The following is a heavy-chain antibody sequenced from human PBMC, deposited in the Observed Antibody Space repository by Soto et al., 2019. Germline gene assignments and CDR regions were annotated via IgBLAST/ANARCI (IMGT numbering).Heavy chain of an antibody. CDR3: AKVGVGGYYDYYMDV. D-gene: IGHD2-15*01. J-gene: IGHJ6*03. CDR1: GFTFDDYA. CDR2: ISWNSGSI. V-gene: IGHV3-9*01. Sequence: EVQLVESGGGLVQPGRSLRLSCAASGFTFDDYAMHWVRQAPGKGLEWVSGISWNSGSIGYADAVKGRFTISRDNAKNSLYLQMNSLRAEDTALYYCAKVGVGGYYDYYMDVWGKGTTVTVSS.